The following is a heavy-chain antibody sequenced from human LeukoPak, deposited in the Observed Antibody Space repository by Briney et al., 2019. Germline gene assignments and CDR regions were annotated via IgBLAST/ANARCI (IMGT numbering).Heavy chain of an antibody. V-gene: IGHV3-30*02. CDR3: AKVGTVTLHAFDI. D-gene: IGHD4-17*01. CDR1: GFTFSSYG. J-gene: IGHJ3*02. CDR2: IRYDGSNK. Sequence: GGSLRLSCAASGFTFSSYGMHWVRQAPGKGLEWVAFIRYDGSNKYYADSVKGRFTISRDNSKNTLYLQMNSLRAEDTAVYYCAKVGTVTLHAFDIWGQGTMVTVSS.